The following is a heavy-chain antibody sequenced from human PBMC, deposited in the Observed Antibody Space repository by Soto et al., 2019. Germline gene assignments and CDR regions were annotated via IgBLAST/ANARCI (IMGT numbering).Heavy chain of an antibody. D-gene: IGHD6-19*01. Sequence: PGGSLRLFCAASGFTFSTCARTWVRQAPGMGLQWVSAISDSGGSTYYADSVRGRFTISRDNSKNTLYLQLNSLGAEDTAVYYCAKDKPAAGSQWLVPIWGRGTLVTVSS. V-gene: IGHV3-23*01. CDR1: GFTFSTCA. CDR3: AKDKPAAGSQWLVPI. J-gene: IGHJ4*02. CDR2: ISDSGGST.